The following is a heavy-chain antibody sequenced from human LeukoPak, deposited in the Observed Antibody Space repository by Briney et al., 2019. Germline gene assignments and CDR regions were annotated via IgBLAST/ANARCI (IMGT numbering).Heavy chain of an antibody. V-gene: IGHV3-21*01. CDR1: GFTFSSHS. CDR2: ISSNSYHI. J-gene: IGHJ4*02. Sequence: GGSLRLSCTASGFTFSSHSMNWVRQAPGKGLEWVSSISSNSYHIFYADSVKGRFTISRDNAKNSLYLQMDSLRAEDTAVYYCTRDLASQPDYWGQGGLVIVSS. CDR3: TRDLASQPDY. D-gene: IGHD1-1*01.